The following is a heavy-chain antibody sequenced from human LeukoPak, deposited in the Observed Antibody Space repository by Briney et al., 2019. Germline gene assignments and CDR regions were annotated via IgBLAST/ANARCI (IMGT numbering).Heavy chain of an antibody. Sequence: PSETLSLTCTVSGGSISSYYWSWTRQPPGKGLEWIGYIYYSGSANYNPSLKSRVTISVDTSKNQFSLKLSSVTAADTAVYYCARLRDYDFWSGYYQNYYYGMDVWGQGTTVTVSS. CDR2: IYYSGSA. CDR3: ARLRDYDFWSGYYQNYYYGMDV. J-gene: IGHJ6*02. D-gene: IGHD3-3*01. V-gene: IGHV4-59*08. CDR1: GGSISSYY.